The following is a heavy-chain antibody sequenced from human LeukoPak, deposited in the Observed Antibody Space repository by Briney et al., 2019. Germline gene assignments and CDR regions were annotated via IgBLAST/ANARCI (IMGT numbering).Heavy chain of an antibody. V-gene: IGHV3-11*01. Sequence: GGSLRLSCAASGFTFSDYYMNWIRQAPGKGLEWISYISNSGSFIYYADSVKGRFTISRDNAKNSLYLQMDSLRAEDTAVYYCARDSLGAAVAYYFIYWGQGTLVTVSS. CDR2: ISNSGSFI. CDR1: GFTFSDYY. CDR3: ARDSLGAAVAYYFIY. D-gene: IGHD2/OR15-2a*01. J-gene: IGHJ4*02.